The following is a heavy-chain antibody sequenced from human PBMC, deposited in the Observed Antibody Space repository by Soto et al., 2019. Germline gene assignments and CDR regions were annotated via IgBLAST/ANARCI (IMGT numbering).Heavy chain of an antibody. CDR3: ARPPVIDIVVPPDY. V-gene: IGHV3-30*01. J-gene: IGHJ4*02. D-gene: IGHD2-15*01. CDR2: ISYDGSNK. CDR1: GFTFITYA. Sequence: PGGSLRLSCAASGFTFITYAMHFFRHSPVKGLEWVAVISYDGSNKHYADSVKGRFTISRDNSKNTLYLQMNSLRAEDTAVYYCARPPVIDIVVPPDYWGQGTLVTVSS.